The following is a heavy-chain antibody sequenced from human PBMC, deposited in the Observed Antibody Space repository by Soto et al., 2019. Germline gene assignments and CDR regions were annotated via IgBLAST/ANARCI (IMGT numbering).Heavy chain of an antibody. V-gene: IGHV1-18*01. CDR2: ISGFNGQT. Sequence: QVQLVQSGPEVKKPGASVKVSCKASGNTFASHGFSWVRQAPGQGLEWMGWISGFNGQTNYALKFQGRVTLTTDTSTSTAYMELTSLRSDATAGYFCARGELNGVSVVRDYWGQGTLVTVCS. CDR3: ARGELNGVSVVRDY. J-gene: IGHJ4*02. CDR1: GNTFASHG. D-gene: IGHD3-10*01.